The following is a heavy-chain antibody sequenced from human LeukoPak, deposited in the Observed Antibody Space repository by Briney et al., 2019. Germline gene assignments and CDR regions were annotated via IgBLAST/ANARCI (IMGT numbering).Heavy chain of an antibody. CDR2: IHPGGSEI. CDR3: ARRDSSGWYSFGDY. CDR1: GYNFNLYW. J-gene: IGHJ4*02. D-gene: IGHD6-19*01. V-gene: IGHV5-51*01. Sequence: GESLKISCKGSGYNFNLYWIGWVRQMPEKGLEWMGIIHPGGSEIRYSPSFQGQVTISADRSISTAYLQWSSLKASDSAVYYCARRDSSGWYSFGDYWGQGTPVTVSS.